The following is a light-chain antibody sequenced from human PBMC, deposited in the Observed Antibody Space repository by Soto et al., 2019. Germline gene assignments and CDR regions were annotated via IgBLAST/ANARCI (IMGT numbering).Light chain of an antibody. V-gene: IGKV1-5*03. Sequence: DIPMTQSPSTLSGSVGDRVTITCRASQTISSWLAWYQQKPGKAPKLLIYKASTLKSGVPSRFSGSGSGTEFSLTISSLQPDDFATYYIQHYNSYSDAFGQGTKVEIK. J-gene: IGKJ1*01. CDR1: QTISSW. CDR2: KAS. CDR3: QHYNSYSDA.